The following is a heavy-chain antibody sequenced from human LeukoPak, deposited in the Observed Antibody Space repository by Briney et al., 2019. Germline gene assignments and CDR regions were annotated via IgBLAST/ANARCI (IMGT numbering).Heavy chain of an antibody. D-gene: IGHD2-15*01. V-gene: IGHV4-39*07. CDR1: GGSISSSSYY. J-gene: IGHJ5*02. CDR3: ARAPWDCSGGSCYSLNWFDP. Sequence: SETLSLTCTVSGGSISSSSYYWGWIRQPPGKGLEWIGSIYYSGSTYYNPSLKSRVTISVVRSKNQFSLKLSSVTAADTAVYYCARAPWDCSGGSCYSLNWFDPWGQGTLVTVSS. CDR2: IYYSGST.